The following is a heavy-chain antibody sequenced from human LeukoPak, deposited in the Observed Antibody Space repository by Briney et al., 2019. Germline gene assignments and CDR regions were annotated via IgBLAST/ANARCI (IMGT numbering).Heavy chain of an antibody. D-gene: IGHD2-2*01. V-gene: IGHV4-34*01. J-gene: IGHJ5*02. Sequence: SETLSLTCAVYGGSFSGYYWSWIRQPPGKGLEWTGEINHSGSTNYNPSLKSRVTISVDTSKNQFSLKLSSVTAADTAVCYCARGGYCSSTSCYERGKRFDPWGQGTLVTVSS. CDR1: GGSFSGYY. CDR2: INHSGST. CDR3: ARGGYCSSTSCYERGKRFDP.